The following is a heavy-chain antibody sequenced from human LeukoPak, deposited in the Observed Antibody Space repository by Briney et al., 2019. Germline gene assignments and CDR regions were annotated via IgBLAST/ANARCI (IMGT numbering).Heavy chain of an antibody. V-gene: IGHV3-23*01. J-gene: IGHJ4*02. CDR3: AKREYNFWSGYFF. CDR2: INDSGGST. Sequence: GGSLRLSCAASGFTFSSYATTWVRQAPGKGLEWVSSINDSGGSTYYADSVKGRFTISRDNSKNTLYLQMNSLRAEDTAVYYCAKREYNFWSGYFFWGQGTLVTVSS. D-gene: IGHD3-3*01. CDR1: GFTFSSYA.